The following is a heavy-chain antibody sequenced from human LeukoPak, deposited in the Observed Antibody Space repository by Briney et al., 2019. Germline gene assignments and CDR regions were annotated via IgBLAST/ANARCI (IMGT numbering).Heavy chain of an antibody. CDR3: AKDIRLQIIRGGFDY. Sequence: SETLSLTCTVSGGSISSYYWSWIRQPPGKGLEWIGYIYYSGSTNYNPSLKSRVTISVETSKNQFSLKLSSVTAADTAVYYCAKDIRLQIIRGGFDYWGQGTLVTVSS. CDR1: GGSISSYY. D-gene: IGHD3-3*01. CDR2: IYYSGST. V-gene: IGHV4-59*01. J-gene: IGHJ4*02.